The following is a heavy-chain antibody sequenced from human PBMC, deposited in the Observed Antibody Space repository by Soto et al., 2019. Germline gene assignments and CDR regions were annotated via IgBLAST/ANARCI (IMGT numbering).Heavy chain of an antibody. CDR1: GFTFSSYG. CDR2: IWYDGSNK. Sequence: QVQLVESGGGVVQPGRSLRLSCAASGFTFSSYGMHWVRQAPGKGLEWVALIWYDGSNKYYADSEKGRFTISRDNSKNTLFLQMNSLRVDDTAVYFCARDRGIAAAGADYWGQGTLVTVSS. D-gene: IGHD6-13*01. J-gene: IGHJ4*02. V-gene: IGHV3-33*01. CDR3: ARDRGIAAAGADY.